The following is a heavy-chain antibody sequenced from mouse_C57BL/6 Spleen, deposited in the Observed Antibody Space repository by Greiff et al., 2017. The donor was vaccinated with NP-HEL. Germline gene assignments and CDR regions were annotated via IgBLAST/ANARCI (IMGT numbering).Heavy chain of an antibody. CDR3: ARRRDYYGSRGPLDY. CDR1: GYAFTNYL. J-gene: IGHJ2*01. CDR2: INPGSGGT. D-gene: IGHD1-1*01. V-gene: IGHV1-54*01. Sequence: VQLQQSGAELVRPGTSVKVSCKASGYAFTNYLIEWVKQRPGQGLEWIGVINPGSGGTNYNEKFKGKATLTADKSSSTAYMQLSSLTSEDSAVYFCARRRDYYGSRGPLDYWGQGTTLTVSS.